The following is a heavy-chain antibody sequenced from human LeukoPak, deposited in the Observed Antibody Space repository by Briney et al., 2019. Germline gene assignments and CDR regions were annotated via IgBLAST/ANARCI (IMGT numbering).Heavy chain of an antibody. CDR3: AKRNTMVRGGPCFDY. CDR2: IHSDGKTT. V-gene: IGHV3-74*01. CDR1: GFTFSSYW. D-gene: IGHD3-10*01. Sequence: PGGSLRLSCVVSGFTFSSYWMNWVRQAPGKGLVWVSRIHSDGKTTSYADSVKGRFTISRDNSKDTLYLQMNDLRPDDTAIYYCAKRNTMVRGGPCFDYWGQGLLVTVSS. J-gene: IGHJ4*02.